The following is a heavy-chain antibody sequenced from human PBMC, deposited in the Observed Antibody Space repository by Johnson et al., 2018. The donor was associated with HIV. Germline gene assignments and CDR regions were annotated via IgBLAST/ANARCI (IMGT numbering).Heavy chain of an antibody. Sequence: QMQLVESGGGVVQPGRSLRLSCAASGFTFGSYAMHWVRQAPGQGLGWVAVISYDGSEKYYVDSVKGRFTISRDHAKNSLYLQMNSLRAEDTAVYYCARARAYSGYDDAFDIWGQGTMVTVSS. D-gene: IGHD5-12*01. J-gene: IGHJ3*02. V-gene: IGHV3-30*04. CDR2: ISYDGSEK. CDR1: GFTFGSYA. CDR3: ARARAYSGYDDAFDI.